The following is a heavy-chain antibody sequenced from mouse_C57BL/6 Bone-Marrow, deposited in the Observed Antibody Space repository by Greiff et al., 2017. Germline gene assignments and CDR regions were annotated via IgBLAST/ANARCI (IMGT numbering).Heavy chain of an antibody. CDR2: IHPNSGST. J-gene: IGHJ4*01. V-gene: IGHV1-64*01. CDR1: GYTFTSYW. Sequence: QVQLQQPGAELVKPGASVKLSCTASGYTFTSYWMHWVKQRPGQGLEWIGMIHPNSGSTNYNEKFKSKATLTVDKSSSTAYMQLSSLTSEDSAVYYCARIYGSPYYYAMDYWGQGTSVTVSS. D-gene: IGHD1-1*01. CDR3: ARIYGSPYYYAMDY.